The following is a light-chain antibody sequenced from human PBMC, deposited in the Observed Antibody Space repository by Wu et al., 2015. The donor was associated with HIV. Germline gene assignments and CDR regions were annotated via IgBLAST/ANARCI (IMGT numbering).Light chain of an antibody. V-gene: IGKV3-11*01. Sequence: EIVMTQSPATLSVSPGERATLSCRASQSVSSNLAWYQQKPGQAPRLLIYDASKRAIGIPARFSGSGSGTDFTLTISSLEPEDFAVYYCQQRSNWPPETFGPGPSWTSN. CDR1: QSVSSN. J-gene: IGKJ2*01. CDR2: DAS. CDR3: QQRSNWPPET.